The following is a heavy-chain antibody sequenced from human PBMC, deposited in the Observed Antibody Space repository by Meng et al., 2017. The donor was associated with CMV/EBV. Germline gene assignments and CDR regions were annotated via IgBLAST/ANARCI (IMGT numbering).Heavy chain of an antibody. V-gene: IGHV1-2*02. CDR2: INPNSGGT. D-gene: IGHD2-2*01. J-gene: IGHJ6*02. CDR3: AKGDIAVVPAVYYYGMDV. Sequence: ASVKVSCKASGYTFTGYYMHWVRQAPGQGLEWMGWINPNSGGTNYAQKFQGRVTMTRDTSISTAYMELSRLRSDDTAVYYCAKGDIAVVPAVYYYGMDVWGQGTTVTVSS. CDR1: GYTFTGYY.